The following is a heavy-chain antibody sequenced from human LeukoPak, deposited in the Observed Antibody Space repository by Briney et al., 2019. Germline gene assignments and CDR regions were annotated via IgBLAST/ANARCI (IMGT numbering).Heavy chain of an antibody. V-gene: IGHV1-2*02. Sequence: ASVKVSCKASGYTFTTFGICWVRQAPGQGLEWMGWINPNSGGTNYAQKFQGRVTMTRDTSISTAYMELSRLRSDDTAVYYCARDFPIDYWGQGTLVTVSS. J-gene: IGHJ4*02. CDR2: INPNSGGT. CDR3: ARDFPIDY. CDR1: GYTFTTFG.